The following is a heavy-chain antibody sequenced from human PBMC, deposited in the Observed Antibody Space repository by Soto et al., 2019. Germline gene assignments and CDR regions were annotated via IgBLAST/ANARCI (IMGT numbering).Heavy chain of an antibody. D-gene: IGHD5-12*01. CDR3: VRDSPTNLEDADTVARWFDP. CDR2: INGDGSTT. J-gene: IGHJ5*02. CDR1: GFNFNFFW. Sequence: EVQLVESGGGLVQPGGSLRLSCAASGFNFNFFWMHWVRQAPGKGLVWVSRINGDGSTTDYADSVKGRFTISRDNAKNTLFLQMASLRVEDTAVYYCVRDSPTNLEDADTVARWFDPWGQGTLVTVSS. V-gene: IGHV3-74*01.